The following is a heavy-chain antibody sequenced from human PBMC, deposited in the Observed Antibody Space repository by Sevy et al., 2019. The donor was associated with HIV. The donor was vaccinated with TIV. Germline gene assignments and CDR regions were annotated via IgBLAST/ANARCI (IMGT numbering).Heavy chain of an antibody. CDR1: RFTFSTYA. J-gene: IGHJ4*02. D-gene: IGHD1-20*01. Sequence: GGSLRLSCAASRFTFSTYAMSWVRQAPGKGLEWVSAISGSGDSTYYADSVKGRFTISRDNSKNTLYLQMNSLRAEDAALYYCAKVYRAWYFDYWRQGTLVTVSS. CDR2: ISGSGDST. V-gene: IGHV3-23*01. CDR3: AKVYRAWYFDY.